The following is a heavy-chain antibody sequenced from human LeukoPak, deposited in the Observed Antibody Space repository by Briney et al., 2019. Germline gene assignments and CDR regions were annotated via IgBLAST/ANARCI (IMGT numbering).Heavy chain of an antibody. J-gene: IGHJ4*02. V-gene: IGHV3-49*03. Sequence: PGGSLRLSCTASGFTFGDYAMSWFRQAPGKGLEWVGFIRSKAYGGTTEYAASVKGRFTISRDDSKSIAYLQMNSLKTEDTAVYYCTRDMVRGVIGLYYFDYWGQGTLVTVSS. CDR2: IRSKAYGGTT. D-gene: IGHD3-10*01. CDR3: TRDMVRGVIGLYYFDY. CDR1: GFTFGDYA.